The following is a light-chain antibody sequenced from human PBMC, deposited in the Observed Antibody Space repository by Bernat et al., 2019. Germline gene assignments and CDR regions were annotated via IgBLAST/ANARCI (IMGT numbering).Light chain of an antibody. CDR3: LQDYNYPRT. V-gene: IGKV1-6*01. CDR1: QGIRND. Sequence: AIQMTQSPSSLFASVGDRVTITCRASQGIRNDLGWYQQKPGKAPKLLIYAASSLQSGVPSRFSGSGSGTDFTLTISSLQPEDFATYYCLQDYNYPRTFGQRTKLEIK. CDR2: AAS. J-gene: IGKJ2*01.